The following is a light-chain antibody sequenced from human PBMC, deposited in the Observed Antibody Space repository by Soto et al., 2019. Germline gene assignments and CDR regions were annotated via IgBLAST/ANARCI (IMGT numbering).Light chain of an antibody. J-gene: IGKJ2*01. CDR3: MQRLQFPYT. V-gene: IGKV2-40*01. CDR1: QSLLDTDDGNNY. Sequence: EIVMTQTPLALPVTPGESASISCRSSQSLLDTDDGNNYLDWYLQKPGQSPQVLIYTRSHRASGFPDRVSGRGSGTDFTLKIRRVEDEDVGVYYCMQRLQFPYTFGQGTTLEIK. CDR2: TRS.